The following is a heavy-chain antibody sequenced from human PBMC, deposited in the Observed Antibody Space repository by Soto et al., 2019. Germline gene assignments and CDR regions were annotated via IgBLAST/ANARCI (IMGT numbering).Heavy chain of an antibody. V-gene: IGHV3-48*03. CDR3: ARDRGSGWYPY. CDR1: GFSFSSYG. D-gene: IGHD6-19*01. J-gene: IGHJ4*02. Sequence: GGPLRLSCEASGFSFSSYGMHWVRQAPGKGLEWVSYISSSGSTIYYADSVKGRFTISRDNAKNSLYLQMNSLRAEDTAVYYCARDRGSGWYPYWGQGTLVTVSS. CDR2: ISSSGSTI.